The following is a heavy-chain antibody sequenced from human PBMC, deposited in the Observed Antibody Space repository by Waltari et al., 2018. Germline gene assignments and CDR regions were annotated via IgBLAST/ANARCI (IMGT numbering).Heavy chain of an antibody. CDR3: ARLRNTWFGGIDF. J-gene: IGHJ4*02. CDR1: GGSISSYY. D-gene: IGHD3-10*01. CDR2: VYHRGTT. Sequence: QVHLQESGPGLVKPSETLSLTCTVSGGSISSYYWSWIRQPPGKGLEWIGHVYHRGTTNGNPSLRSRVTMSLDASKSQFSLSLSSVTAADTAVYYCARLRNTWFGGIDFWGQGTLVTVSS. V-gene: IGHV4-59*01.